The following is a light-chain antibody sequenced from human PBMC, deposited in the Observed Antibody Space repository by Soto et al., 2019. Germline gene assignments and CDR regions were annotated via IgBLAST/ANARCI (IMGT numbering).Light chain of an antibody. CDR1: SSDVGTYNY. J-gene: IGLJ1*01. CDR2: EVS. CDR3: CSYATDSTYV. V-gene: IGLV2-14*01. Sequence: QSALTQPASVSGSPGQSITISCTGTSSDVGTYNYVSWYQHHPGKAPKLIIYEVSNRPSGVSNRFSGSKSGSTASLTISGLQAEDEAEYYCCSYATDSTYVFGTGTKLTVL.